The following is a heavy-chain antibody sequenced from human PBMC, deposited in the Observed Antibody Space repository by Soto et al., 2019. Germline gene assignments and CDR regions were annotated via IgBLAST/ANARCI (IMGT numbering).Heavy chain of an antibody. V-gene: IGHV4-59*01. CDR2: MYNTGST. Sequence: PSETLSLTCTVSGGTISSYGWSWIRKHPGKGLEWIGYMYNTGSTVYNPSFKSRVTISVDTSKNQFSLKLNSVTAADTATYYCASSLRMPGIGNYYYGMDVWGQGTTVTVSS. D-gene: IGHD6-13*01. CDR3: ASSLRMPGIGNYYYGMDV. J-gene: IGHJ6*02. CDR1: GGTISSYG.